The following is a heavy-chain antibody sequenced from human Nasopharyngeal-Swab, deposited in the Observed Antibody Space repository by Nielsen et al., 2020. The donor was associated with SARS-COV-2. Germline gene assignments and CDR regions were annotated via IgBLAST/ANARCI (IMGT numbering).Heavy chain of an antibody. Sequence: WIRQPPGKGLEWTGSIYYSGSTYYNPSLKSRVTISVDTSKNQFSLKLSSVTAADTAVYYCAPYGSGSYGAYWGQGTLVTVSS. V-gene: IGHV4-39*01. CDR3: APYGSGSYGAY. J-gene: IGHJ4*02. CDR2: IYYSGST. D-gene: IGHD3-10*01.